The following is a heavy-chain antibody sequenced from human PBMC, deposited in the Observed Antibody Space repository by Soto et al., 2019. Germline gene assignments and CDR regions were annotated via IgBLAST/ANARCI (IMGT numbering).Heavy chain of an antibody. CDR2: IKSKTDGGTT. CDR3: TTEPVDYYDTLTGQYYFDY. V-gene: IGHV3-15*01. Sequence: PGGSLRLSCAASGFAFSNAWMSWVRQAPGNGLEWVGRIKSKTDGGTTDYAEPVKGRFTISRDDSKTTLYLQMNRLKTEDTAVYYCTTEPVDYYDTLTGQYYFDYSGQGTLVTVSS. J-gene: IGHJ4*02. CDR1: GFAFSNAW. D-gene: IGHD3-9*01.